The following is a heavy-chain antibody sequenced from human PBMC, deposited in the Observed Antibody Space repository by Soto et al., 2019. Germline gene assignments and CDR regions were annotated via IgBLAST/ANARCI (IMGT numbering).Heavy chain of an antibody. Sequence: QVQLVESGGGVVQPGRSLRLSCAASGFTFSSYGMHWVRQAPGKGLEWVAVIWYDGSNKYYADSVKGRFTISRDNSKNTLYLQMNSLRAEDTAVYYGARDRGSGWYGPIDYWGQGTLVTVSS. D-gene: IGHD6-19*01. J-gene: IGHJ4*02. CDR1: GFTFSSYG. CDR3: ARDRGSGWYGPIDY. V-gene: IGHV3-33*01. CDR2: IWYDGSNK.